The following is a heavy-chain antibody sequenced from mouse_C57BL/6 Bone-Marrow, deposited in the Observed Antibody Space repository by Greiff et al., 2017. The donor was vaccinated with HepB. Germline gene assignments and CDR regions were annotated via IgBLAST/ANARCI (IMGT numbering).Heavy chain of an antibody. V-gene: IGHV1-80*01. D-gene: IGHD2-1*01. CDR2: IYPGDGDT. CDR1: GYAFSSYW. CDR3: ARCTYGNYLYYFDY. Sequence: QVQLQQSGAELVKPGASVKISCKASGYAFSSYWMNWVKQRPGKGLEWIGQIYPGDGDTNYNGKFKGKATLTADKSSSTAYMQLSSLTSEDSAVYFCARCTYGNYLYYFDYWGQGTTLTVSS. J-gene: IGHJ2*01.